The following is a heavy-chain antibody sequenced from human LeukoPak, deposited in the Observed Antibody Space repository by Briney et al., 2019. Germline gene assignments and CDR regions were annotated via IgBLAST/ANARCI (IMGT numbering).Heavy chain of an antibody. CDR2: IYYSGST. D-gene: IGHD5-18*01. J-gene: IGHJ5*02. CDR1: GGSISSYY. V-gene: IGHV4-59*01. Sequence: PSETLSLTRTVSGGSISSYYWSWIRQPPGKGPEWIGYIYYSGSTNYNPSLKSRVTISVDTSKNQFSLKLSSVTAADTAVYYCARDPGYSYGHGWWFDPWGQGTLVTVSS. CDR3: ARDPGYSYGHGWWFDP.